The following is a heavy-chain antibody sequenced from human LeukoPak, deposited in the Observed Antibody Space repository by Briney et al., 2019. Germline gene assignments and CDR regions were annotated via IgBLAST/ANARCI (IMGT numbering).Heavy chain of an antibody. CDR1: GYTLTELS. J-gene: IGHJ4*02. D-gene: IGHD3-3*01. V-gene: IGHV1-24*01. CDR2: FDPEDGET. Sequence: EASVKVSCKVSGYTLTELSMHWVRQAPGKGLEWMGGFDPEDGETIYAQKFQGRVTMTEDTSTDTAYMELSRLRSDDTAVYYCARDLLEFGVVTRPPYWGQGTLVTVSS. CDR3: ARDLLEFGVVTRPPY.